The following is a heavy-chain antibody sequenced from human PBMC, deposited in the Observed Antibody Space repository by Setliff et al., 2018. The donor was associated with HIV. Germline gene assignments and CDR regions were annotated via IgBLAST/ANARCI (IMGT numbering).Heavy chain of an antibody. V-gene: IGHV4-39*02. J-gene: IGHJ2*01. Sequence: SETLSLTCTVSGGSLNSGTYYWGWVRQPPGKGLEWIGNVYYSGTTYYNPSLKSRVTISVDTSKNQFSLKLTSVTAADTAVYYCARDVLGYDSTGRFDLWGRGTLVTVSS. CDR3: ARDVLGYDSTGRFDL. CDR1: GGSLNSGTYY. D-gene: IGHD3-22*01. CDR2: VYYSGTT.